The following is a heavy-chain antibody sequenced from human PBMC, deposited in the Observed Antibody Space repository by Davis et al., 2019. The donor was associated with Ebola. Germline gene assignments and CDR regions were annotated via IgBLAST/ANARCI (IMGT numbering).Heavy chain of an antibody. J-gene: IGHJ4*02. Sequence: PSETLSLTCTVSGDSIGSSSYYWGWIRQPPGTGLEWIGSTYYSGSTYYNSSLKDRVFISVDTSKNQFSLKRSSVTGADTAVYYCGGGPNGWYGVGDYWGQGTLVTVSS. CDR1: GDSIGSSSYY. CDR2: TYYSGST. V-gene: IGHV4-39*01. CDR3: GGGPNGWYGVGDY. D-gene: IGHD6-19*01.